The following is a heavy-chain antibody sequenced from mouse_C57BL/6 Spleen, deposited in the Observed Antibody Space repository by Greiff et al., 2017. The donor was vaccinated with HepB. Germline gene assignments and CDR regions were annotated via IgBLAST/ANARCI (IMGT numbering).Heavy chain of an antibody. D-gene: IGHD1-1*01. V-gene: IGHV5-17*01. CDR2: ISSGSSTI. J-gene: IGHJ1*03. Sequence: EVNLVESGGGLVKPGGSLKLSCAASGFTFSDYGMHWVRQAPEKGLEWVAYISSGSSTIYYADTVKGRFTISRDNAKNTLFLQMTSLRSEDTAMYYCAREDYYGSSSYWYFDVWGTGTTVTVSS. CDR1: GFTFSDYG. CDR3: AREDYYGSSSYWYFDV.